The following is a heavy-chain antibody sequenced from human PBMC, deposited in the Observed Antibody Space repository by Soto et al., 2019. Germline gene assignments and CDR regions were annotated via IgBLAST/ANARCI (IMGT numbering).Heavy chain of an antibody. D-gene: IGHD3-22*01. CDR2: VKSKNDGGTT. V-gene: IGHV3-15*07. J-gene: IGHJ4*01. CDR3: TTDSYITSIIVRFDY. CDR1: GFTFSNAW. Sequence: SLRLSCAASGFTFSNAWINWVRQAQGKGLEWVGRVKSKNDGGTTDFAAPVKGRFAISRDDSKNMVYLEMNSLQTEDTAIYYCTTDSYITSIIVRFDYWGHGTLVTVSS.